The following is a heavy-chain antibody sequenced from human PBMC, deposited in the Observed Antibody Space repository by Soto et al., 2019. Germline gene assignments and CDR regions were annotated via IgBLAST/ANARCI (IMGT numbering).Heavy chain of an antibody. CDR3: ARDLGTGCFRSNNYYSYYMDF. CDR2: INAGNGNT. Sequence: GASVKVSCKASGYTFTSYAMHWVRQAPGQRLEWMGWINAGNGNTKYSQKFQGRVTITRDTSASTAYMELSSLRSEDTAVYYCARDLGTGCFRSNNYYSYYMDFWGKGITVTVSS. V-gene: IGHV1-3*01. D-gene: IGHD1-1*01. J-gene: IGHJ6*03. CDR1: GYTFTSYA.